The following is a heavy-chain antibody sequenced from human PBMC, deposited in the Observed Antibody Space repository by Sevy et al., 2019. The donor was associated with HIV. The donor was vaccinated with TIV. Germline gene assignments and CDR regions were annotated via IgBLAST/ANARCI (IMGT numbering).Heavy chain of an antibody. CDR1: GGSISSSSYY. J-gene: IGHJ4*02. CDR3: ARGQWLVHDY. Sequence: SETLSLTCTVSGGSISSSSYYWGWIRQPPGKGLEWIGSIYYSGSTYYNPSLKSRVTISVDTSKNQLALKLSSVTAADTAVYYCARGQWLVHDYWGQGTLVTVSS. D-gene: IGHD6-19*01. CDR2: IYYSGST. V-gene: IGHV4-39*01.